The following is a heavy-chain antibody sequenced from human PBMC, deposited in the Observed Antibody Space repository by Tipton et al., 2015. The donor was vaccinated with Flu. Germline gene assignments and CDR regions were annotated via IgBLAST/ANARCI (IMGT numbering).Heavy chain of an antibody. J-gene: IGHJ5*02. CDR3: ARGLRPPRGYSYGARNWFDP. Sequence: QVQLVQSGAEVKKPGASVKVSCKASGYTFTSYDINWVRQATGQGLEWMGWMNPNSGNTGYAQKFQGRVTMTRNTSISTAYMELSSLRSEDTAVYYCARGLRPPRGYSYGARNWFDPWGQGTLVTVSS. V-gene: IGHV1-8*01. CDR2: MNPNSGNT. D-gene: IGHD5-18*01. CDR1: GYTFTSYD.